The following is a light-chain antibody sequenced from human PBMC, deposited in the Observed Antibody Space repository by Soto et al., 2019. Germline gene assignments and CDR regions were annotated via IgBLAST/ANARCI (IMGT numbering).Light chain of an antibody. J-gene: IGKJ2*01. V-gene: IGKV1-39*01. CDR1: QSIRNN. Sequence: DIQMTQSPYSLSASVGDRVTITCRASQSIRNNLNWYQQKSGKAPQLLLYGASSLQSGVPSRFSGSASGTDFTLIISSLQPEDFATYYCQQSYSTPRTFGQGTKLEIK. CDR2: GAS. CDR3: QQSYSTPRT.